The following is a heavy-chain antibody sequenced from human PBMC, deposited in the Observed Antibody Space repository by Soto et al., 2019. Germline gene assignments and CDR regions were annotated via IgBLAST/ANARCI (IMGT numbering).Heavy chain of an antibody. V-gene: IGHV1-69*13. CDR2: IIPSFGTA. J-gene: IGHJ6*02. CDR3: ARYQEETRQNYYYYYGMDV. Sequence: SVKVSCKASGGTFSSYAISWVRQAPGQGREWMGGIIPSFGTANYAQKFQGRVTSTADESTSTAYMVLSSLRSEDTAVYYCARYQEETRQNYYYYYGMDVWGQGTTVTVSS. CDR1: GGTFSSYA.